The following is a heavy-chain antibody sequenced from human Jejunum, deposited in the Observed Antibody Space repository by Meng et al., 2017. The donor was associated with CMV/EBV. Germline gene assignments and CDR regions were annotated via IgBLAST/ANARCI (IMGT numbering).Heavy chain of an antibody. J-gene: IGHJ4*02. CDR3: GDPPAGY. CDR1: GGSLIGTNW. CDR2: IFHSGAT. V-gene: IGHV4/OR15-8*02. Sequence: LHLTCVVSGGSLIGTNWWNWVRQPPGGGLEWIGEIFHSGATNYNPSLKSRVTISIDNSKNQFSLKLTSMTAADTAVYFCGDPPAGYWGQGILVTVSS.